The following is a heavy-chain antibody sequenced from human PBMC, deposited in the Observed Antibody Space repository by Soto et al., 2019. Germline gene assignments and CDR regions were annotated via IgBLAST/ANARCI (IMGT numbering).Heavy chain of an antibody. D-gene: IGHD4-17*01. CDR1: GFTVSSNY. CDR3: ARCAGSFYGDYYLDY. V-gene: IGHV3-53*04. Sequence: EVQLVESGGGLVQPGGSLRLSCAASGFTVSSNYMSWVRQAPGKGLEWVSVIYSGGSTYYADSVKGRFTISRHNSKNTLYLQMNSLRAEDTAVYYCARCAGSFYGDYYLDYWGQGTLVTVSS. CDR2: IYSGGST. J-gene: IGHJ4*02.